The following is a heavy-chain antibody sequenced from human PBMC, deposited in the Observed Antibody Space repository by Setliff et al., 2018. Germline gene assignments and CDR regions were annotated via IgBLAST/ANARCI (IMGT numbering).Heavy chain of an antibody. Sequence: RASVKVSCKASGYTFTSYDINWVRQATGQGLEWMGWMNPNSGNTGYAQKFQGRVTMTRNTSISTAYMELSSLRSEDTAVYYCARLYYDYVWGSYRLYYYYGMDVWGQGTLVTVSS. D-gene: IGHD3-16*02. V-gene: IGHV1-8*02. J-gene: IGHJ6*02. CDR3: ARLYYDYVWGSYRLYYYYGMDV. CDR2: MNPNSGNT. CDR1: GYTFTSYD.